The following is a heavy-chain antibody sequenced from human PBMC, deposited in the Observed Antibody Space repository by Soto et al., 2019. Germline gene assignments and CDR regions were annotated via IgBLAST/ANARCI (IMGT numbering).Heavy chain of an antibody. D-gene: IGHD6-6*01. V-gene: IGHV3-7*01. CDR1: GVTFSSHW. CDR3: AGAGDEY. J-gene: IGHJ4*02. Sequence: VRLVESGGGLVQPGGSLRLSCAAPGVTFSSHWMSWVRQARGKGLEWVANIKQDGSEKYYVDSVKGRFTISTDIYQSSVYLQMNSVGPVFRDGYYRAGAGDEYRGPGPVVTVSS. CDR2: IKQDGSEK.